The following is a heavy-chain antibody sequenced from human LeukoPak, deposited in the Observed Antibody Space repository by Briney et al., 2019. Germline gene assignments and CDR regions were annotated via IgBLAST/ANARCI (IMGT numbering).Heavy chain of an antibody. J-gene: IGHJ4*02. CDR1: GYSFNTYW. CDR2: IYPGDSDT. CDR3: ARRGSPPVDFDY. V-gene: IGHV5-51*01. Sequence: GESLKISCKGSGYSFNTYWIAWVRQTPGKGLEWLGIIYPGDSDTKYSPSFEGQVTISADKSVSTAYLQWSSLEASDTAMYYCARRGSPPVDFDYWGQGTLVTVSS.